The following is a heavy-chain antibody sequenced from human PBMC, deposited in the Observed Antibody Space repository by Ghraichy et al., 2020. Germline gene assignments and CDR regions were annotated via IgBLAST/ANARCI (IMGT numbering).Heavy chain of an antibody. CDR2: IKQDGSEK. Sequence: GGSLRLSCAASGFTFSSYWMSWVRQAPGKGLEWVANIKQDGSEKYYVDSVKGRFTISRDNAKNSLYLQMNSLRAEDTAVYYCARDGGYGDYGSPFDYWGQGTLVTVSS. CDR1: GFTFSSYW. J-gene: IGHJ4*02. CDR3: ARDGGYGDYGSPFDY. D-gene: IGHD4-17*01. V-gene: IGHV3-7*01.